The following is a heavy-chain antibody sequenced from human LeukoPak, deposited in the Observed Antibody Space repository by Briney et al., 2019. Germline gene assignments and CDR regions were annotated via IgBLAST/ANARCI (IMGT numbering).Heavy chain of an antibody. Sequence: SETLSLTCTVSGFSITSGYFWGWIRQPPGKGLEWIGNVYTTGAGSTYHNPSLKSRVTVSSDTSKNQVSLKLNSVTAADAAVYYCARGQIYDYWTPVSWKFDLWGRGTLVTVSS. V-gene: IGHV4-38-2*02. CDR1: GFSITSGYF. D-gene: IGHD3-3*01. CDR2: VYTTGAGST. CDR3: ARGQIYDYWTPVSWKFDL. J-gene: IGHJ2*01.